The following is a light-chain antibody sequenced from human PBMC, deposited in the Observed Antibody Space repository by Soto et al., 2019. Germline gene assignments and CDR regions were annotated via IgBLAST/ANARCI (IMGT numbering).Light chain of an antibody. CDR1: QVISSW. CDR2: DAS. CDR3: QHANSFPPLP. Sequence: DIQMTQSPSSVSASVGDRATITCRASQVISSWLAWYQQKPGKAPKLLIYDASSLQSGVQSRFSGSRSETDVTPTISSLQPEVFANYYCQHANSFPPLPFGQGTKVEIK. V-gene: IGKV1-12*01. J-gene: IGKJ1*01.